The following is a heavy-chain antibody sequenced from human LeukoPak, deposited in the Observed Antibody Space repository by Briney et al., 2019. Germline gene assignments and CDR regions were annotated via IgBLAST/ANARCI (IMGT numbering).Heavy chain of an antibody. CDR1: GASINSYH. V-gene: IGHV4-59*01. CDR3: ARGDGYSPGFDT. Sequence: SETLSLTCTVSGASINSYHWSWIRQPPGKALEWIGYSSYTGSPKYTPSLKSRVIMSKDTSKSQVSLKLSAVTAADTAVYYCARGDGYSPGFDTWGQGTLVTVSP. D-gene: IGHD5-24*01. CDR2: SSYTGSP. J-gene: IGHJ5*02.